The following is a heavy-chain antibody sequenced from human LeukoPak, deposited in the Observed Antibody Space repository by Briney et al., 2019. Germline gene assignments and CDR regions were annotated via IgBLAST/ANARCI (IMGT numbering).Heavy chain of an antibody. D-gene: IGHD3-22*01. CDR1: GFTFSSYA. CDR3: AKEPDYYDSSGYENWFDR. J-gene: IGHJ5*02. CDR2: ISGSGGST. Sequence: GGSLRLSCAASGFTFSSYAMSWVRQAPGKGLEWVSAISGSGGSTYYADSVKGRFTISRDNSKNTLYLQMNSLRAEDTAVYYCAKEPDYYDSSGYENWFDRGSQRTLVT. V-gene: IGHV3-23*01.